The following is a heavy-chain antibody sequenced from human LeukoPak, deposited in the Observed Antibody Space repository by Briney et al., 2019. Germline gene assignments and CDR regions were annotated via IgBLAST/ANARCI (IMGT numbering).Heavy chain of an antibody. D-gene: IGHD5-18*01. CDR3: AKWGGIHIDY. CDR2: ISGSGGST. CDR1: GFTFSSYA. V-gene: IGHV3-23*01. J-gene: IGHJ4*02. Sequence: GGSLRLSCAASGFTFSSYAMSWVRQAPWQGLEWVSAISGSGGSTYYADSVKGRFTISRDNSKNTLYLQMNSLRAEDTAVYYCAKWGGIHIDYWGQGTLVTVSS.